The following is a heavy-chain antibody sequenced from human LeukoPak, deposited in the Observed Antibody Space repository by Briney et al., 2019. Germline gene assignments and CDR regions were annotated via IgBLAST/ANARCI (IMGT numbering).Heavy chain of an antibody. CDR2: FDPEDGET. CDR3: ARSYSSLLDY. D-gene: IGHD6-13*01. Sequence: GASVKVSCKVSGYTLTELSMHWVRQAPGKGLEWMGGFDPEDGETIYAQKFQGRVTMTRDTSIGTAYMELSRLRSDDTAVYYCARSYSSLLDYWGQGTLVTVSS. CDR1: GYTLTELS. J-gene: IGHJ4*02. V-gene: IGHV1-24*01.